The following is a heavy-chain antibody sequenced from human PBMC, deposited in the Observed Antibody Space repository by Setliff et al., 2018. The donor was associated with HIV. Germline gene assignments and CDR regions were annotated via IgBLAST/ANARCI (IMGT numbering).Heavy chain of an antibody. CDR1: GDSISSGYSY. V-gene: IGHV4-61*02. J-gene: IGHJ3*02. Sequence: SETLSLTCTVSGDSISSGYSYWSWLRQPAGKGLEWIGRISTSGSTNYSPSLQSRVTILVDTSKNQFSLKVRSVTAADTAVYYCARRGMTTVGIGDVFDIWGQGTMVTVSS. CDR2: ISTSGST. D-gene: IGHD4-17*01. CDR3: ARRGMTTVGIGDVFDI.